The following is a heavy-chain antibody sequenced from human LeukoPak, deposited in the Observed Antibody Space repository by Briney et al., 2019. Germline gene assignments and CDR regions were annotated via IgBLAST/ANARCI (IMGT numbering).Heavy chain of an antibody. Sequence: SVKVSCKASGGTFSSYAISWVRQAPGQGLEWMGGIIPIFGTANYAQRFQGRVTITADESTSTAYMELSSLRSEDTAVYYCARGRLVYGSGSGYYSDAFDIWGQGTMVTVSS. CDR3: ARGRLVYGSGSGYYSDAFDI. V-gene: IGHV1-69*13. J-gene: IGHJ3*02. CDR1: GGTFSSYA. CDR2: IIPIFGTA. D-gene: IGHD3-22*01.